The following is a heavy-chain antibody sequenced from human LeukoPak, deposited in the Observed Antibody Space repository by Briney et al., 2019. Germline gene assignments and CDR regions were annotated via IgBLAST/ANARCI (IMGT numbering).Heavy chain of an antibody. Sequence: GRSLRLSCAASGFTFDDYAMHWVRQAPGKGLEWVSGISWNSGSIGYADSVKGRFTISRDNAKNSLYLQMNSLRAEDTALYYCAKDTDYGEDEGYFDYWAREPWSPSPQ. J-gene: IGHJ4*02. D-gene: IGHD4-17*01. CDR2: ISWNSGSI. CDR1: GFTFDDYA. V-gene: IGHV3-9*01. CDR3: AKDTDYGEDEGYFDY.